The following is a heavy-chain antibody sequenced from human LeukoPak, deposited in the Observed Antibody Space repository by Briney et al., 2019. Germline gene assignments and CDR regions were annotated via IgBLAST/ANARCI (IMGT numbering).Heavy chain of an antibody. CDR3: ARRSVDPGYYYMDV. J-gene: IGHJ6*03. CDR2: IYTSGST. D-gene: IGHD1-1*01. Sequence: SETLSLTCSVSGGSISSYHWSWIRQPAGKGLEWIGRIYTSGSTNYNPSLKSRVTISVDTSKNQFSLKLSSVTAADTAVYYCARRSVDPGYYYMDVWGKGTTVTVSS. CDR1: GGSISSYH. V-gene: IGHV4-4*07.